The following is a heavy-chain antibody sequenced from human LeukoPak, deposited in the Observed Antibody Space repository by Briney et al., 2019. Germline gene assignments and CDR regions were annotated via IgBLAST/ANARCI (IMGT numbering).Heavy chain of an antibody. Sequence: SETLSLTCTVSGGSLSSSSYYWGWIPQPRGKGLEWIGSIYYSGSTYYNTSLKSRVTISVDTSKNQFSLKLSSVTAADTAVYYCARQGYSYGGADYWGQGTLVTVSS. CDR1: GGSLSSSSYY. D-gene: IGHD5-18*01. V-gene: IGHV4-39*01. J-gene: IGHJ4*02. CDR3: ARQGYSYGGADY. CDR2: IYYSGST.